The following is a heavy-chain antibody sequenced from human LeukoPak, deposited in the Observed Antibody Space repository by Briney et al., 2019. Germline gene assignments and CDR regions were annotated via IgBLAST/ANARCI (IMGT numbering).Heavy chain of an antibody. V-gene: IGHV3-23*01. J-gene: IGHJ6*02. Sequence: GGSLRLSCAAAGFTFSSNAMSWVRQPPGKGLGWVSGISGSGGSTHYADSVKGRFAISRDKSKNTLYLQMNSLRVEDTAVYYCAKLESPYNYYGMDVWGQGTTVTVS. CDR1: GFTFSSNA. D-gene: IGHD3-3*01. CDR3: AKLESPYNYYGMDV. CDR2: ISGSGGST.